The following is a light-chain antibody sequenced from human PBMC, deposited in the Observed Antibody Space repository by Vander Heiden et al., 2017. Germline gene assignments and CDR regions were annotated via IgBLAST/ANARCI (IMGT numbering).Light chain of an antibody. J-gene: IGLJ3*02. Sequence: NFMLTQPHSVSESPVETVTISCTRSSSSIASNYVQWYQQRPGSSPTTVIYEDNQRPSGGPDRFSGSIDSSSNSASPTISGLKTEDEADYYCQSYDSSTWVFGGGTKLTVL. CDR3: QSYDSSTWV. CDR2: EDN. V-gene: IGLV6-57*01. CDR1: SSSIASNY.